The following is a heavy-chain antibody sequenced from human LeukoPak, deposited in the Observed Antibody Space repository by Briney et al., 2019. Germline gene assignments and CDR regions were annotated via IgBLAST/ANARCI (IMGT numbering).Heavy chain of an antibody. CDR1: GFTFDDYA. D-gene: IGHD6-13*01. J-gene: IGHJ4*02. Sequence: GRSLRLSCAASGFTFDDYAMHWVRQAPGKGLEWVSGISWNSGSIGYADSVKGRFTISRDNAKNSLYLQMNSLRAEDTALYYCALTAGNGYWGQGTLVTVSP. CDR2: ISWNSGSI. CDR3: ALTAGNGY. V-gene: IGHV3-9*01.